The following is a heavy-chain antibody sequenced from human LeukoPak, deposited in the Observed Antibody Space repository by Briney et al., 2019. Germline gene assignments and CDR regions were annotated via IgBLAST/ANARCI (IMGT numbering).Heavy chain of an antibody. D-gene: IGHD6-19*01. J-gene: IGHJ4*02. V-gene: IGHV3-74*01. CDR1: GFTFSSYW. Sequence: GGSLRLSCAASGFTFSSYWMHWVRQAPGKGLVWVSRINSDGRTRNYADSVKGRFTISRDNAKNMLYLQMNSLRAEDTAIYYCVREPISGWSGFDYWGQGTLVPVSS. CDR3: VREPISGWSGFDY. CDR2: INSDGRTR.